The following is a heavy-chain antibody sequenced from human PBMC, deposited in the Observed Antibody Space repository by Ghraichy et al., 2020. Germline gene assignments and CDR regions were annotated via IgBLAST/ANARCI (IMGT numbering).Heavy chain of an antibody. V-gene: IGHV4-59*01. CDR3: ARDGSGSGSKYYYYYGMDV. Sequence: SETLSLTCTVSGGSISSYYWSWIRQPPGKGLEWIGYIYYSGSTNYNPSLKSRVTISVDTSKNQFSLKLSSVTAADTAVYYCARDGSGSGSKYYYYYGMDVWGQGTTVTVSS. J-gene: IGHJ6*02. CDR2: IYYSGST. D-gene: IGHD3-10*01. CDR1: GGSISSYY.